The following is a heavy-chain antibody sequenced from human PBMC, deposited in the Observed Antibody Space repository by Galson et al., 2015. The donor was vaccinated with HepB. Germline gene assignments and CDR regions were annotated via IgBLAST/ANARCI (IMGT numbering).Heavy chain of an antibody. CDR1: GLTFGDYA. D-gene: IGHD2-2*01. CDR3: RVVVPAAKDGGWIDP. Sequence: SLRLSCAGSGLTFGDYAMTWSRQAPGKGLEWVGLIRRKVHGGTTEYAASVRGRFTISRDDSKSIAYLQMNSLKTEDTAVYYCRVVVPAAKDGGWIDPWGRGTLVTVSS. CDR2: IRRKVHGGTT. J-gene: IGHJ5*02. V-gene: IGHV3-49*03.